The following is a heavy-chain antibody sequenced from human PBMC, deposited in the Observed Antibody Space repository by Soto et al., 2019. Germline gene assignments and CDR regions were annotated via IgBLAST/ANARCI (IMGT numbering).Heavy chain of an antibody. CDR3: ATVAGAYYFDN. D-gene: IGHD3-16*01. J-gene: IGHJ4*02. CDR1: GAIFSGYW. Sequence: PGGSLRLSCAASGAIFSGYWMSWVRRAPGKGLEWVANMNQDGSERRYVDSVKGRFTISRDNAKNSLHLQMNSLRAEDSAVYYCATVAGAYYFDNWGQGTLVTVSS. CDR2: MNQDGSER. V-gene: IGHV3-7*01.